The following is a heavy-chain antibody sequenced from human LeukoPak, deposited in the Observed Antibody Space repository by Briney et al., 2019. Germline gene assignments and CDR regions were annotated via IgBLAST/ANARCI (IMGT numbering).Heavy chain of an antibody. CDR2: NSGGAT. CDR1: GFTVSSNY. CDR3: VRGPGSSWYQADY. J-gene: IGHJ4*02. V-gene: IGHV3-53*01. D-gene: IGHD6-13*01. Sequence: GGSLRLSCAASGFTVSSNYMSWVRQAPGKGLEWVSVNSGGATYYADSVKGRFTISRDTSKNTLYLQMNSLRAEDTAVYYCVRGPGSSWYQADYWSQGTLVTVSS.